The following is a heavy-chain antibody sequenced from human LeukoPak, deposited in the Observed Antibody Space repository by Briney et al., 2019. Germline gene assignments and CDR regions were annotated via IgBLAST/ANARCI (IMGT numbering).Heavy chain of an antibody. Sequence: PGGSLRLSCAASGFTFSSYWMNWVRQAPGKGLEWVSYISSSSSSKKYADSVKGRFTISRDNAKNSLYLQMNSLRAEDTAVYYCARGGASCGGDCLDYWGQGTLVTVSS. CDR1: GFTFSSYW. D-gene: IGHD2-21*02. CDR2: ISSSSSSK. J-gene: IGHJ4*02. V-gene: IGHV3-48*01. CDR3: ARGGASCGGDCLDY.